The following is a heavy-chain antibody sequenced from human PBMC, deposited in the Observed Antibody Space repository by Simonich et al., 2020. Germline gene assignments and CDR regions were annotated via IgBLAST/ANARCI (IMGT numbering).Heavy chain of an antibody. Sequence: QVQLQESGPGLVKPSETLSLTCTVSGGSISSYYWSWIRQPPGKGLEWIGYIYYRRSPNYNPSLKSRVTISVDTAKNQFSLKLSSVTAADTAVYYCARHDRWLQFYFDYWGQGTLVTVSS. D-gene: IGHD5-12*01. CDR2: IYYRRSP. CDR1: GGSISSYY. CDR3: ARHDRWLQFYFDY. V-gene: IGHV4-59*08. J-gene: IGHJ4*02.